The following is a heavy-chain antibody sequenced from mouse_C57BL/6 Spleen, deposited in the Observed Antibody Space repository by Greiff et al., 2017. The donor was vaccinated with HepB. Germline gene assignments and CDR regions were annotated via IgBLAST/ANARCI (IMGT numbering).Heavy chain of an antibody. CDR3: ARGAHYYGSSSFAY. J-gene: IGHJ3*01. V-gene: IGHV1-54*01. D-gene: IGHD1-1*01. CDR2: INPGSGGT. Sequence: VQLQQSGAELVRPGTSVKVSCKASGYAFTNYLIEWVKQRPGQGLEWIGVINPGSGGTNYNEKFKGKATLTADKSSSTAYMQLSSLTSEDSAVYFGARGAHYYGSSSFAYWGQGTLVTVSA. CDR1: GYAFTNYL.